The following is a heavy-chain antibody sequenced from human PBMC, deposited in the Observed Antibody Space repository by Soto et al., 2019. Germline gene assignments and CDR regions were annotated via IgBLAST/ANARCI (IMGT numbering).Heavy chain of an antibody. CDR3: ARAYSSSWYVGAFDI. V-gene: IGHV3-21*01. J-gene: IGHJ3*02. D-gene: IGHD6-13*01. CDR2: ISSSSYI. CDR1: GFTFSSYS. Sequence: GGSLRLSCAASGFTFSSYSMNWVRQAPGKGLEWVSSISSSSYIYYADSVKGRFTISRDNAKNSLYLQMNSLRAEDTAVYYCARAYSSSWYVGAFDIWGQGTMVTVSS.